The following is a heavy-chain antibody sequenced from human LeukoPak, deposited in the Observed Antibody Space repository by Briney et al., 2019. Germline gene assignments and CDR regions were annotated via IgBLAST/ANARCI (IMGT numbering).Heavy chain of an antibody. CDR1: GFTFSSYS. Sequence: GGSLRLSCAASGFTFSSYSMNWVRQAPGKGLEWVSSISSSSSYIYYADSVKGRFTISRDNAKNSLYLQMNSLRAEDTAVYYCAREPRCSSCSHEYWGQGILVTVSS. V-gene: IGHV3-21*01. J-gene: IGHJ4*02. CDR2: ISSSSSYI. CDR3: AREPRCSSCSHEY. D-gene: IGHD6-13*01.